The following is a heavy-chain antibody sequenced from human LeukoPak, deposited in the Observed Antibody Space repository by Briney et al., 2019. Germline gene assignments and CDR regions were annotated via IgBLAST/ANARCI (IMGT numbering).Heavy chain of an antibody. J-gene: IGHJ6*03. V-gene: IGHV4-38-2*01. CDR3: AGYSGSYYRYYYYMDV. CDR1: GFTFDDYG. Sequence: PGGSLRLSCAASGFTFDDYGISWIRQPPGKGLEWIGSIYHSGSTFYNPSLMSRVTISVDTSKNQFSLKLSSVTAADTAVYYCAGYSGSYYRYYYYMDVWGKGTTVTVSS. D-gene: IGHD1-26*01. CDR2: IYHSGST.